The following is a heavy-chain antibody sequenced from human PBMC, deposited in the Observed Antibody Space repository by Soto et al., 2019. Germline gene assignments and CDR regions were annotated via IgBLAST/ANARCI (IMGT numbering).Heavy chain of an antibody. Sequence: QVKLVESGGGVVQPGRSLRLSCAASGFNVSAYTMHWVRQAPGKGLEWVAVISSDGNHKYYTDAVKRLFTIARDTSTNTLHLQMNSLRDEDKAVYYCARWEQPLFDYWGQGTLVTVSS. CDR2: ISSDGNHK. V-gene: IGHV3-30-3*01. J-gene: IGHJ4*02. D-gene: IGHD1-26*01. CDR3: ARWEQPLFDY. CDR1: GFNVSAYT.